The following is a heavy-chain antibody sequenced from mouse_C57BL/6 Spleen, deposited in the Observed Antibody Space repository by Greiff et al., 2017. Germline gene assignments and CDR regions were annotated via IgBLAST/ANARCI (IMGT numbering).Heavy chain of an antibody. J-gene: IGHJ4*01. Sequence: QVQLQQPGAELVKPGASVKLSCKASGYTFTSYWMHWVKQRPGQGLEWIGMIHPNSGSTNYNEKFKSKATLTVDKSSSTAYMQLSSLTSEDSAVYYCARYEKGHYYAMDYWGQGTSVTVSS. CDR3: ARYEKGHYYAMDY. D-gene: IGHD2-3*01. V-gene: IGHV1-64*01. CDR2: IHPNSGST. CDR1: GYTFTSYW.